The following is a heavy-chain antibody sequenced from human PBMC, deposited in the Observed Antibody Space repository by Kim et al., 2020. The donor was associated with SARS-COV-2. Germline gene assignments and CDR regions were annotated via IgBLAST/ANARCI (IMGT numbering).Heavy chain of an antibody. CDR1: GYTFTIYN. D-gene: IGHD5-12*01. J-gene: IGHJ5*02. V-gene: IGHV1-46*01. CDR3: ARDISGNNWFDP. CDR2: INPSGGST. Sequence: ASVKVSCKAFGYTFTIYNLHWVRQAPGQGLEWMGIINPSGGSTRYAQNFQGRVTMTRDTSTSTVYMELSSLRSEDTAVYYCARDISGNNWFDPWGQGTLVTVSS.